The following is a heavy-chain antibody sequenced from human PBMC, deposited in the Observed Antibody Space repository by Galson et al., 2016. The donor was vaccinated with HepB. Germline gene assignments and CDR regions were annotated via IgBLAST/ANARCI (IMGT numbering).Heavy chain of an antibody. D-gene: IGHD5-18*01. J-gene: IGHJ6*02. CDR1: GFILSRYS. Sequence: SLRLSCAASGFILSRYSMNWVRQAPGKGLEWVSYIVSGSDTIYYADSVKGRFTISRDNAKNSLYLQMIGLRDEDTAVYYCARGQDTSVEIYYYSMDVWGQGTTVTVSS. CDR3: ARGQDTSVEIYYYSMDV. CDR2: IVSGSDTI. V-gene: IGHV3-48*02.